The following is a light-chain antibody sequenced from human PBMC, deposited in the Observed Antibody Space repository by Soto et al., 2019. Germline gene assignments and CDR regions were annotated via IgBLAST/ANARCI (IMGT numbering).Light chain of an antibody. CDR2: DLS. CDR3: QQYGNSPMT. CDR1: QTVSNNY. Sequence: ETVLTQSPDTLSLSPGERATLSCRASQTVSNNYLAWYQHKPGQAPRLLIFDLSSRATGIPDRFSGSGSGTDFTLTISRLEPEDFALYYCQQYGNSPMTFGQGNDWRL. J-gene: IGKJ5*01. V-gene: IGKV3-20*01.